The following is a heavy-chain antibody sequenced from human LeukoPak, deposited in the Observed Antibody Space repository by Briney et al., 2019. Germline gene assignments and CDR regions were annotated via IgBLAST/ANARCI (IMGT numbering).Heavy chain of an antibody. CDR3: ARALVVPAAIRAVTTINWFDP. CDR2: IIPIFGTA. Sequence: VASVKVSCKASGGTFSSYAISWVRQAPGQGLEWMGGIIPIFGTANYAQKFQGRVTITADESTSTAYMELSSLRSEDTAVYYCARALVVPAAIRAVTTINWFDPWGQGTLVTVSS. CDR1: GGTFSSYA. V-gene: IGHV1-69*13. D-gene: IGHD2-2*01. J-gene: IGHJ5*02.